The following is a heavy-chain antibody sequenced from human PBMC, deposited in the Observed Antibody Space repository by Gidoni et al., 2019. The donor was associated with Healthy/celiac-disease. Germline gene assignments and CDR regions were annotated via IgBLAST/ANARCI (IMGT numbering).Heavy chain of an antibody. J-gene: IGHJ4*02. CDR1: GYSFTSYW. Sequence: EVQLVQSGAEVKKPGESLKLSCKGSGYSFTSYWIGWVRQMPGKGLEWMGIIYPGDSDTRYSPSFQGQVTISADKSISTAYLQWSSLKASDTAMYYCARREYYDSSGYYYYYFDYWGQGTLVTVSS. D-gene: IGHD3-22*01. CDR3: ARREYYDSSGYYYYYFDY. V-gene: IGHV5-51*01. CDR2: IYPGDSDT.